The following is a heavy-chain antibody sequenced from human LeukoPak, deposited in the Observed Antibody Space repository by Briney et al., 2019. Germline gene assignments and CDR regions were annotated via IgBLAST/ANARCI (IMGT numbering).Heavy chain of an antibody. CDR1: GLTVSSNC. CDR3: ARGPGGYFPFFDY. D-gene: IGHD3-22*01. Sequence: GGSLRLSCVVSGLTVSSNCMSWVRQAPGKGLEWVSVIYSGGSTYYADSVKGRFTISRDNSKNTLYLQMNSLRAEDTAVYYCARGPGGYFPFFDYWGQGTLVTVSS. V-gene: IGHV3-53*01. CDR2: IYSGGST. J-gene: IGHJ4*02.